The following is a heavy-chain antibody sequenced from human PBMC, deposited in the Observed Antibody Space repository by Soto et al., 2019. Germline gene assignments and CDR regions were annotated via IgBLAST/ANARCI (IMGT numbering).Heavy chain of an antibody. V-gene: IGHV4-39*02. J-gene: IGHJ5*01. CDR2: LYYNVRT. Sequence: KAAETLSLTCTVSGSSISIIGYYWGRIRQPPGRGLECIGCLYYNVRTYYGPSLKSRVTISDDTSATHFSLMVNPVTAADTAIYYCPSLPSRPWFDYWGQGTLVTVSS. CDR3: PSLPSRPWFDY. CDR1: GSSISIIGYY.